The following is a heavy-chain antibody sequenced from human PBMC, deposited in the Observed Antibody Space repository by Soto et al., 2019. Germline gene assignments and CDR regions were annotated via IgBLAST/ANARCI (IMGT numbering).Heavy chain of an antibody. Sequence: QVQLVQSGAEVKKPGSSVKVSCKASGGTFSSYAISWVRQAPGQGLEWMGGIIPIFGTANYAQKFQGRVTITADESTSTAYMELSSLRSEDTAVYYCARDSYSSSWYSHYYYGMDVWGQGTTVIVSS. D-gene: IGHD6-13*01. CDR1: GGTFSSYA. V-gene: IGHV1-69*01. CDR3: ARDSYSSSWYSHYYYGMDV. J-gene: IGHJ6*02. CDR2: IIPIFGTA.